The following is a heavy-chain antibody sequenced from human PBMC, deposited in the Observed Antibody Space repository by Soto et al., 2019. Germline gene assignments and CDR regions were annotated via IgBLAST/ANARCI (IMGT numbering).Heavy chain of an antibody. J-gene: IGHJ3*02. CDR2: IYPGDSDT. V-gene: IGHV5-51*03. Sequence: EVQLVQSGAEVKKPGESLKISCKGSGYSFTSYWIGWVRQMPGKGLEWMGIIYPGDSDTRYSPSFQGQVTISADKSISTAYLQWSSLKASDTAMYYCASFRNAYIWGSWYGNYDAFDIWGQGTMVTVSS. D-gene: IGHD3-16*01. CDR1: GYSFTSYW. CDR3: ASFRNAYIWGSWYGNYDAFDI.